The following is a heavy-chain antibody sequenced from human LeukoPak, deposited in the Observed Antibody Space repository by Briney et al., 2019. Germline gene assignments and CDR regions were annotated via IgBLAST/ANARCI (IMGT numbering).Heavy chain of an antibody. J-gene: IGHJ4*02. D-gene: IGHD2-15*01. CDR3: ARCSGSSTYHSDDY. CDR2: IKQDGSEK. CDR1: GFTFSRYW. V-gene: IGHV3-7*02. Sequence: PGGSLRLSCAASGFTFSRYWMSWVRQAPGKGLELVANIKQDGSEKYYVDSVKGRFTISRDNAKNSLSLQMNSLRAEDTAVYYCARCSGSSTYHSDDYWGQGTLVTVSS.